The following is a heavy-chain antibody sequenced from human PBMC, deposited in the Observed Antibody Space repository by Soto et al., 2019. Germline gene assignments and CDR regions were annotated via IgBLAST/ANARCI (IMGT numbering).Heavy chain of an antibody. CDR3: AKTTSPEAFDI. D-gene: IGHD4-17*01. CDR2: ISGSGDST. V-gene: IGHV3-23*01. Sequence: GGSLRLSCAASGFTFSNYAMSWVRQAPGKGLEWVSAISGSGDSTYYAGSVKGRFTISRDNSKNTLYLQMSSLRAEDTAVYYCAKTTSPEAFDIWGKGEMVTVPS. CDR1: GFTFSNYA. J-gene: IGHJ3*02.